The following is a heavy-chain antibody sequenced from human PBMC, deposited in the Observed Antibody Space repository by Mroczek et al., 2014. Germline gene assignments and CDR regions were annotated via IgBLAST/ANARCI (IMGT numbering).Heavy chain of an antibody. Sequence: ESGGGLVQPGGVPETLLCSLWIHFSSYWMSWVRQAPGKGLEWVANIKQDGSEKYYVDSVKGRFTISRDNAKNSLYLQMNSLRAEDTAVYYCARGKPTATWYHFFDYWGQGTLVTVSS. CDR3: ARGKPTATWYHFFDY. CDR2: IKQDGSEK. CDR1: IHFSSYW. J-gene: IGHJ4*02. V-gene: IGHV3-7*01. D-gene: IGHD4-11*01.